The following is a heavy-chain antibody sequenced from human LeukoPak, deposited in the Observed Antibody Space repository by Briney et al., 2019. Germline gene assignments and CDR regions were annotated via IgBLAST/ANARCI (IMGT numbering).Heavy chain of an antibody. D-gene: IGHD2/OR15-2a*01. Sequence: SETLSLTCAVYGGSFSGYYWTWIRQPPGKGLEWIGEINQSGGTNYNPSLKSRVTISVDTSNNHFSLRLTSVTAADTAMYFCARRGIFSGTTTYYPPFDYWGQGTLVTVSS. CDR2: INQSGGT. V-gene: IGHV4-34*01. CDR3: ARRGIFSGTTTYYPPFDY. J-gene: IGHJ4*02. CDR1: GGSFSGYY.